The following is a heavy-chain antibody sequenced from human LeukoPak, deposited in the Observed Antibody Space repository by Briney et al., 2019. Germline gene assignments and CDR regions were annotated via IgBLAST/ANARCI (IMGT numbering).Heavy chain of an antibody. CDR3: ARDYYDSSGYLFDY. J-gene: IGHJ4*02. V-gene: IGHV3-74*01. CDR1: GFTFSSYW. CDR2: INSDGSST. D-gene: IGHD3-22*01. Sequence: PGGSLRLSCAASGFTFSSYWMPWVRQAPGKGLVWVSRINSDGSSTSYADSVKGRFTISRDNAKNTLYLQMNSLRAEDTAVYYCARDYYDSSGYLFDYWGQGTLVTVSS.